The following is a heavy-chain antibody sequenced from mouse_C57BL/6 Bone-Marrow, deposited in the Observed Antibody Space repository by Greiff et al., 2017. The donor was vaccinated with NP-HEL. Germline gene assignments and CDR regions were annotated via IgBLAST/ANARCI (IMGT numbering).Heavy chain of an antibody. D-gene: IGHD1-1*01. V-gene: IGHV3-6*01. J-gene: IGHJ1*03. CDR3: AREGDYYGSSRWYFDV. CDR2: IRYDGSN. CDR1: GYSITSGYY. Sequence: EVKLQESGPGLVKPSQSLSLTCSVTGYSITSGYYWNWIRQFPGNKLEWMGYIRYDGSNNYNPSLKNRISITRDTSKNQFFLKLNSVTTEDTATYYCAREGDYYGSSRWYFDVWGTGTTVTVSS.